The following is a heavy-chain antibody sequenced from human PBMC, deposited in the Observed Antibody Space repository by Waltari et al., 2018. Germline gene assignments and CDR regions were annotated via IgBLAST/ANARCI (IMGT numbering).Heavy chain of an antibody. D-gene: IGHD6-19*01. Sequence: QVQLQESGPGLVKPSETLSLTCGVSGYSIRSGYYWGWIRQPPGKGLEWIGNVYHSGNTYYNPSLKSRVTISVDTSKNQFSLRLRSVTAADTAVYYCARDPMAVPGGFDYWSQGILVIVSS. V-gene: IGHV4-38-2*02. CDR1: GYSIRSGYY. J-gene: IGHJ4*02. CDR2: VYHSGNT. CDR3: ARDPMAVPGGFDY.